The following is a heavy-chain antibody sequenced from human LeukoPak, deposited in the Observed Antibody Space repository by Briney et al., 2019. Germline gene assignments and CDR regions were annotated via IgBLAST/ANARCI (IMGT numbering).Heavy chain of an antibody. J-gene: IGHJ4*02. CDR2: IYYSGST. CDR1: GGSISSYY. CDR3: ARHRGGGSYYRYFDY. D-gene: IGHD1-26*01. Sequence: KSSETLSLTCTVSGGSISSYYWSWIRQPPGKGLEWIGYIYYSGSTNYTPSLKSRVTISVDTSKNQFSLKLSSVTAADTAVYYCARHRGGGSYYRYFDYWGQGTLVTVSS. V-gene: IGHV4-59*08.